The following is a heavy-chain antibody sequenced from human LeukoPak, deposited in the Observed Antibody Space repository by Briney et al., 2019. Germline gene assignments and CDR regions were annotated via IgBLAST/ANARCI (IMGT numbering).Heavy chain of an antibody. D-gene: IGHD6-13*01. V-gene: IGHV3-9*01. J-gene: IGHJ4*02. Sequence: PGGSLRLSCAASGFTFDDYAMHWVRQAPGKGLEWVSGISWNSASIGYADSVKGRFTISRDNAKNSLYLQMNSLRAEDTALYYCAKDRAGLFDYWGQGTLVTVSS. CDR3: AKDRAGLFDY. CDR2: ISWNSASI. CDR1: GFTFDDYA.